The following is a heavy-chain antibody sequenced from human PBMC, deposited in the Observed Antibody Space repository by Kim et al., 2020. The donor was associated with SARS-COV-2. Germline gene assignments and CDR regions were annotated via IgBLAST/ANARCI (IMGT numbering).Heavy chain of an antibody. Sequence: GESLKISCKGYGYSFTSYWIGWVRQMPGKGLEWMGIIYPGDSDTRYSPSFQGQVTISADKSISTAYLQWSSLKASDTAMYYCARLGIAVAGTGYFDLWGRGTLVTVSS. CDR2: IYPGDSDT. V-gene: IGHV5-51*01. CDR3: ARLGIAVAGTGYFDL. J-gene: IGHJ2*01. CDR1: GYSFTSYW. D-gene: IGHD6-19*01.